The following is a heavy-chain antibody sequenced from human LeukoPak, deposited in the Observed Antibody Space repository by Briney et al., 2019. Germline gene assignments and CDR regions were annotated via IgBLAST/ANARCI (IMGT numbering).Heavy chain of an antibody. J-gene: IGHJ4*02. V-gene: IGHV3-7*03. CDR2: IKEDGSEK. CDR3: ARSITGGGAFDY. CDR1: GFTFSSYW. D-gene: IGHD3-16*01. Sequence: PGGSLRVSCAASGFTFSSYWLNWVRQTPGKGLEWVANIKEDGSEKYHVDSVKGRFTISRDSAKSSLYLQMNSLRAEDTALYYCARSITGGGAFDYWGQGTQVTVSS.